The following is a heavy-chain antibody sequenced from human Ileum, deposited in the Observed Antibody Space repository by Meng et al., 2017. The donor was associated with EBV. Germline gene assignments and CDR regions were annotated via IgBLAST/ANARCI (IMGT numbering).Heavy chain of an antibody. Sequence: VARRAAVPGTVKAPGTLTPRGDVSGGCSSWRNWWSRVRQPPGKGLEWMGKIYHSTITIYNPSLKSRVTLSVDNTKNQFSLKLNSMTAADTAVYYCARDPTGGEDHQRVWGQGTLVTVSS. CDR2: IYHSTIT. D-gene: IGHD1-14*01. CDR1: GGCSSWRNW. V-gene: IGHV4-4*03. CDR3: ARDPTGGEDHQRV. J-gene: IGHJ4*02.